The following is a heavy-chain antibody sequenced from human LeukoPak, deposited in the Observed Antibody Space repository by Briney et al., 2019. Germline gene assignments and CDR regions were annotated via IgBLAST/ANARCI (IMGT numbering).Heavy chain of an antibody. D-gene: IGHD1-26*01. CDR1: GYSISCGYY. CDR3: ARDPESGGASDY. CDR2: IYHSGST. Sequence: SETLSLTCAVSGYSISCGYYWGWIRQPPGKGLEWIGSIYHSGSTYYNPSLKSRVTISVDTSKNQFSLKLSSVTAADTAVYYCARDPESGGASDYWGQGTLVTVSS. V-gene: IGHV4-38-2*02. J-gene: IGHJ4*02.